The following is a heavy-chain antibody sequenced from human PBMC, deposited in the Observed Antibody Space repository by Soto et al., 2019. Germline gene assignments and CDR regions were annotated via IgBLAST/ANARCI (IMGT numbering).Heavy chain of an antibody. CDR2: IYPADSET. CDR3: ARPALLYCSGPTCYQEYYFDY. J-gene: IGHJ4*02. Sequence: GESLKISCKGSGYSFTTYWIGWVRQMPGKGLEWMGLIYPADSETRYSPSFQGQVTISADKSINTAYLQWSSLKASDTAMYFCARPALLYCSGPTCYQEYYFDYWGQGTLVTVSS. V-gene: IGHV5-51*01. D-gene: IGHD2-15*01. CDR1: GYSFTTYW.